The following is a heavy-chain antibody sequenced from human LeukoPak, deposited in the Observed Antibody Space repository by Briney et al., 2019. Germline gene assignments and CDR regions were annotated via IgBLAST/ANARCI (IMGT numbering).Heavy chain of an antibody. D-gene: IGHD3-22*01. CDR1: GGSISSSSYY. V-gene: IGHV4-39*01. CDR3: ARHPHYYFDNTAR. CDR2: IYYSGTT. Sequence: PSETLSLTCTVSGGSISSSSYYWGWIRQPPGKGLEWIGTIYYSGTTYYNPSLKSRVTISVDTSKNQLSLRLSSVTAADTAVYYCARHPHYYFDNTARWGQGTLVAVSS. J-gene: IGHJ4*02.